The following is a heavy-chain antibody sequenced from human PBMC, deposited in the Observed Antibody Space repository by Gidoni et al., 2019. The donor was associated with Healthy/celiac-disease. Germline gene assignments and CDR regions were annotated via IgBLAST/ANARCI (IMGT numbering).Heavy chain of an antibody. D-gene: IGHD4-17*01. V-gene: IGHV3-43*01. CDR2: ISWDGGST. CDR1: GFTFADYT. CDR3: AKPLDYGDYLYFDY. Sequence: EVQLVESGGVVVQPGGSLRISCAASGFTFADYTMHWVRQAPGKGLEWGSRISWDGGSTYYADSVKGRFTISRDNSKNSLYLQMNSLRTEDTALYYCAKPLDYGDYLYFDYWGQGTLVTVSS. J-gene: IGHJ4*02.